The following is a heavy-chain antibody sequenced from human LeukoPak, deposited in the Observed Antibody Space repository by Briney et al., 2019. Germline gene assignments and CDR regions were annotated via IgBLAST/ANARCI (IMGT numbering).Heavy chain of an antibody. CDR3: AREFYGGQPAY. CDR2: IYTSGRT. CDR1: GGSIKDSD. Sequence: SETLSLTCTVSGGSIKDSDWGWIRQPAGKGPEWIGRIYTSGRTNYNPSLKSRVTMSLDTSKNQFSLKLTSVTAADTAVYYCAREFYGGQPAYWGQGTLVTVSS. D-gene: IGHD4-23*01. J-gene: IGHJ4*02. V-gene: IGHV4-4*07.